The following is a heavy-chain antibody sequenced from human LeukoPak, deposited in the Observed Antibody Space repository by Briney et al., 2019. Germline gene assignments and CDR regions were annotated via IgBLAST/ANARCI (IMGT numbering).Heavy chain of an antibody. V-gene: IGHV3-64D*06. Sequence: GGSLRLSCSASGFTFSSYAMHWVRQAPGKGLEFVSAISTNGGSTYYADSVKGRFTISRDNSKNMLYLHMSSLRPEDTAVYYCVKLLVEMRLLLPYFDYWGQGTLVADSS. D-gene: IGHD3-22*01. CDR3: VKLLVEMRLLLPYFDY. CDR1: GFTFSSYA. J-gene: IGHJ4*02. CDR2: ISTNGGST.